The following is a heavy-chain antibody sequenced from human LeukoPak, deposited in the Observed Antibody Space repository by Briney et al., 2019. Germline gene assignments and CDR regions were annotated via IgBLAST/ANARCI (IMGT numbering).Heavy chain of an antibody. D-gene: IGHD2-21*01. Sequence: GGSLRLSCAASGFTFSSYGMHWVRQAPGKGLEWVAFIRYDGSNKYYADSVKGRFTISRDNSKNTLYLQMNSLRAEDTAVYYCTTERPPFVALGRDYWGQGTLVTVSS. CDR3: TTERPPFVALGRDY. V-gene: IGHV3-30*02. CDR1: GFTFSSYG. CDR2: IRYDGSNK. J-gene: IGHJ4*02.